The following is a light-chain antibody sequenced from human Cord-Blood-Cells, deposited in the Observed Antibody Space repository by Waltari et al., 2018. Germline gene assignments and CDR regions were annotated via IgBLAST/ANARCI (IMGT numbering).Light chain of an antibody. J-gene: IGKJ1*01. Sequence: DIVMTQSPDSLAVSLGARATINCKSSQSVLYSSNNKNYLAWYQQKPGQPPKLLIYWASTRESGVPDRVSGSGSGTDFTLTISSLQAEDVAVYYCQQYYSTPRTFGQGTKVEIK. CDR1: QSVLYSSNNKNY. V-gene: IGKV4-1*01. CDR2: WAS. CDR3: QQYYSTPRT.